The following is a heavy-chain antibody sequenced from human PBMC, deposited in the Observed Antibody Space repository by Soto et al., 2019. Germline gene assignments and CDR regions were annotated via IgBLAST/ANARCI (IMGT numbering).Heavy chain of an antibody. V-gene: IGHV1-3*01. D-gene: IGHD6-25*01. J-gene: IGHJ5*02. Sequence: QVNLVQSGADVKKPGASVHVSCKASRYTFTNYVIHWVRLAPGERLEWMGWINAGDGNTRYSQKFQDRVTITMDTYSSTVYMKLTSLTSDDTAVYYCTGGGPAARLGFDNWGQGTLVTASS. CDR2: INAGDGNT. CDR3: TGGGPAARLGFDN. CDR1: RYTFTNYV.